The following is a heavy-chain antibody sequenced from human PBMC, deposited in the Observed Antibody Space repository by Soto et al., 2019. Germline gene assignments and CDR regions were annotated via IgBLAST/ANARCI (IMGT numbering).Heavy chain of an antibody. CDR3: VKDQYSSTSSWFDT. D-gene: IGHD6-19*01. CDR1: GFTFSSYG. J-gene: IGHJ5*02. CDR2: ISSNGGST. V-gene: IGHV3-64D*06. Sequence: PGGSLRLSCSASGFTFSSYGIHWVRQAPGKGLKYVSAISSNGGSTYYADSVKGRFTISRDNSKNTLYLQMNSLRVEDTAVYYCVKDQYSSTSSWFDTWGQGTLVTVSS.